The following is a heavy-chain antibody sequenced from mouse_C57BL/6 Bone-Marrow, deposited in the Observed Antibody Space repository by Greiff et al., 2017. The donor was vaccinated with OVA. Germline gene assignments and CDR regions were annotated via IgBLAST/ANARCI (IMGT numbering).Heavy chain of an antibody. CDR1: GYAFSSYW. D-gene: IGHD3-2*02. CDR2: IYPGDGDT. Sequence: VKLMESGAELVKPGASVKISCKASGYAFSSYWMNWVKQRPGKGLEWIGQIYPGDGDTNYNGKFKGKATLTADKSSSTAYMQLSSLTAEDSAVYFCARSLRLRGTWFADWGQGTLVTVSA. CDR3: ARSLRLRGTWFAD. J-gene: IGHJ3*01. V-gene: IGHV1-80*01.